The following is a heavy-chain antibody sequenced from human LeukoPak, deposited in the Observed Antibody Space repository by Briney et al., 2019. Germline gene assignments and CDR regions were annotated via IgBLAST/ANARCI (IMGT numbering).Heavy chain of an antibody. CDR1: GFTFDDYA. CDR3: AKDYGGGLGYFDL. V-gene: IGHV3-9*01. CDR2: ISWNSGSI. D-gene: IGHD4-23*01. J-gene: IGHJ2*01. Sequence: GGSLRLSCAASGFTFDDYAMHWVRQAPGKGLEWVSGISWNSGSIGYADSVKGRFTISRDNAKNSLYLQMNSLRAEDTALYYCAKDYGGGLGYFDLWGRGTLVTVSS.